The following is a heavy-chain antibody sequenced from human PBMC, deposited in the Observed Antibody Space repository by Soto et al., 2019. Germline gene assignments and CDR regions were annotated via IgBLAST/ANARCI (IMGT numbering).Heavy chain of an antibody. J-gene: IGHJ6*03. V-gene: IGHV4-61*08. CDR2: ISHSGST. Sequence: SETLSLTCTVSGGSISSAAYYWSWIRQHPGKGLEWIGYISHSGSTNYNPSLKSRVTISVDTSKNQFSLKLTSVTAADTAVYYCARGRRSVTTSYYYYYYMDVWGKGTTVTVSS. CDR1: GGSISSAAYY. D-gene: IGHD4-17*01. CDR3: ARGRRSVTTSYYYYYYMDV.